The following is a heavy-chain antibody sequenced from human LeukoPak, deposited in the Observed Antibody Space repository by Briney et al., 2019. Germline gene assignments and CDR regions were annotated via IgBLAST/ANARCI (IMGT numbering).Heavy chain of an antibody. V-gene: IGHV3-30*02. D-gene: IGHD6-19*01. J-gene: IGHJ4*02. CDR2: IRYDGSNK. Sequence: GGSLRLSCAASGFTFSSYGMHWVRQAPGKGLEWVAFIRYDGSNKYYADSVKGRFTISRDNSKNTLYLQMNSLRAEDTAVYYCAKDRASSGSPRGFDYWGQGTLVTVSS. CDR3: AKDRASSGSPRGFDY. CDR1: GFTFSSYG.